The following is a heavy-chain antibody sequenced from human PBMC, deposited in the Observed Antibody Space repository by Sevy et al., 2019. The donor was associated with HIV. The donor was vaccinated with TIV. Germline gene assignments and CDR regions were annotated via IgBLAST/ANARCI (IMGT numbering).Heavy chain of an antibody. J-gene: IGHJ6*02. CDR2: IRSKAYNFAT. V-gene: IGHV3-73*01. Sequence: GGSLRLSCAASGFAFSGSTVHWVRQASGKGLEWVGRIRSKAYNFATTYAASLKGRFTISRDDSKNTAYLQLNGLKTEDTAVYYCGAGAAYPMAVWGQGTTVSGSS. D-gene: IGHD1-26*01. CDR3: GAGAAYPMAV. CDR1: GFAFSGST.